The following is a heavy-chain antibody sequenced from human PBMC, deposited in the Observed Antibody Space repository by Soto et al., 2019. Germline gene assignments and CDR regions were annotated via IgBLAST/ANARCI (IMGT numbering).Heavy chain of an antibody. J-gene: IGHJ4*02. CDR2: VHGGGST. Sequence: VQLVESGGGLIQPGGSLRLSCAASGFTVSNNHMTWVRQAAGKGLELVSFVHGGGSTSYADSVKGRFTISRDNSKNTRYLQMDSLRAEDTAIYYCAGRLTTAASLDYWGRGNLVTVSS. CDR1: GFTVSNNH. CDR3: AGRLTTAASLDY. D-gene: IGHD3-16*01. V-gene: IGHV3-53*01.